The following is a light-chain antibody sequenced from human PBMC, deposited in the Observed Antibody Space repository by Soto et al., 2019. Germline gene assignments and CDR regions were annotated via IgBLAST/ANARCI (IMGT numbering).Light chain of an antibody. V-gene: IGLV2-23*01. CDR1: SSDVGSYNL. Sequence: QSALTQPASVSGSPGQSITISCTGTSSDVGSYNLVSWYQQHPGKAPKLMIYEGSKRPSVVSNRFSGSKSGNTASLTISALQAEDEADYYCCSYAGSRVFGGGTQLTVL. CDR2: EGS. CDR3: CSYAGSRV. J-gene: IGLJ3*02.